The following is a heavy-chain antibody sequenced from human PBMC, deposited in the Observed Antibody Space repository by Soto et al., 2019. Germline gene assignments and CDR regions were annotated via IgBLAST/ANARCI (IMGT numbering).Heavy chain of an antibody. Sequence: ASVKVSCKASGYTFTDYALHWVRQPPGQRLEWMGWMNAGVGNTLYSQKFQGRITITRDTSASTAYMELNSLKSEDTAIYYCARDTGYTFGSLNYWGPGTLVTVSS. V-gene: IGHV1-3*01. CDR2: MNAGVGNT. J-gene: IGHJ4*02. CDR3: ARDTGYTFGSLNY. CDR1: GYTFTDYA. D-gene: IGHD5-18*01.